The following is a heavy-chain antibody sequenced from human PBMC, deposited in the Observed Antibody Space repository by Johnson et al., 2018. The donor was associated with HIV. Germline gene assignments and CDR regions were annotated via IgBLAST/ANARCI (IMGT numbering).Heavy chain of an antibody. CDR3: TPPELWLGAFDI. D-gene: IGHD6-19*01. CDR1: GFTVSSNY. CDR2: IYSGGST. V-gene: IGHV3-53*01. J-gene: IGHJ3*02. Sequence: VQLVESGGGLIQPGGSLRLSCAASGFTVSSNYMSWVRQAPGKGLEWVSVIYSGGSTYYADSVKGRFTISRDNSKNTLYLQRNSLRAEATAVYYCTPPELWLGAFDIWGQGTMVTVSS.